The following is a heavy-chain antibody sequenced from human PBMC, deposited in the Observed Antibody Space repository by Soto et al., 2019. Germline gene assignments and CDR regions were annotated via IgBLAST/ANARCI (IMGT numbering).Heavy chain of an antibody. J-gene: IGHJ5*02. D-gene: IGHD5-12*01. V-gene: IGHV4-34*01. CDR2: INHSGST. CDR3: ARAVLYSGYGSYNWFDP. CDR1: GGSFSGYY. Sequence: QVQLQQWGAGLLKPSETLSLTCAVYGGSFSGYYWSWIRQPPGKGLEWIGEINHSGSTNYNPSLKRRVTISVDTSQNQFSLKLSSVTAADTAGYYCARAVLYSGYGSYNWFDPWGQGTLVTVSS.